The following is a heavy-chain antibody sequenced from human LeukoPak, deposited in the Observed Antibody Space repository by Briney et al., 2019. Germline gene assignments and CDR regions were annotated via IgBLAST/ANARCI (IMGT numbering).Heavy chain of an antibody. CDR1: GFTFDDYA. V-gene: IGHV3-21*01. CDR3: ASDYCSSTSCYTGNWFDP. CDR2: ISSSSSYI. J-gene: IGHJ5*02. D-gene: IGHD2-2*02. Sequence: GGSLRLSCAASGFTFDDYAMHWVRQAPGKGLEWVSSISSSSSYIYYADSVKGRFTISRDNAKNSLYLQMNSLRAEDTAVYYCASDYCSSTSCYTGNWFDPWGQGTLVTVSS.